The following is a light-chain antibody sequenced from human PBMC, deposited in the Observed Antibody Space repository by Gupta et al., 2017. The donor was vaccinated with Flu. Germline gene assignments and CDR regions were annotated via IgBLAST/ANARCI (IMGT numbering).Light chain of an antibody. CDR1: QSVLDSSKHKNY. CDR2: LAS. Sequence: SLRSNATINCKSRQSVLDSSKHKNYLARYPQKPGPPPKPLLYLASTLHLGVPPRFSGSGSGTDFTLTISSLQAEDVAVYYCHQNYYTPRTFGQGTKLEIK. CDR3: HQNYYTPRT. J-gene: IGKJ2*01. V-gene: IGKV4-1*01.